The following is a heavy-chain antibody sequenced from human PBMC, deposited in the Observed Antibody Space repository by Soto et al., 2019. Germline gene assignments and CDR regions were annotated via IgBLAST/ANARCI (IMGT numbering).Heavy chain of an antibody. CDR3: AGGDYYHSSGYYFYYYTMDV. V-gene: IGHV4-59*05. D-gene: IGHD3-22*01. J-gene: IGHJ6*02. CDR2: IYYTGNT. CDR1: GGSISTYY. Sequence: SETLSLTCTVTGGSISTYYWSWIRQPPGKGLDWIGHIYYTGNTNYNPSLKSRVTISVETSKSQFSLKLSSVTAADTAVYYCAGGDYYHSSGYYFYYYTMDVWGQGTTVTVSS.